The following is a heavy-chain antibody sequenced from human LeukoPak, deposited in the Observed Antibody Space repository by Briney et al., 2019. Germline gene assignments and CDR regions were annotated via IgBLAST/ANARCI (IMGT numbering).Heavy chain of an antibody. CDR1: GYTFSSYD. J-gene: IGHJ3*02. V-gene: IGHV1-8*01. D-gene: IGHD6-19*01. Sequence: ASVKVSCKASGYTFSSYDINWVRQATGQGLEWMGWMNPNSGNTGYAQKFQGRVTMTRNTSISTAYMELSSLRSEDTAVYYCARAPQWLVRFAFDTWGQGTMVTVSS. CDR3: ARAPQWLVRFAFDT. CDR2: MNPNSGNT.